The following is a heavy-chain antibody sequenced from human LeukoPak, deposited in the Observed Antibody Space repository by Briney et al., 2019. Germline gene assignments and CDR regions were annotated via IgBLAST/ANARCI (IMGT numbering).Heavy chain of an antibody. J-gene: IGHJ4*02. V-gene: IGHV1-24*01. D-gene: IGHD3-9*01. Sequence: ASVKVSRKVSGYTLSELSMHWVRQAPGEGLEWMGGFNPEDGDTIYAQNFQGRLTMTEDTSTDTAYMELSSLRSEDTAVYYCATDLGYFDWLLTDSWGQGTLVTVSS. CDR2: FNPEDGDT. CDR3: ATDLGYFDWLLTDS. CDR1: GYTLSELS.